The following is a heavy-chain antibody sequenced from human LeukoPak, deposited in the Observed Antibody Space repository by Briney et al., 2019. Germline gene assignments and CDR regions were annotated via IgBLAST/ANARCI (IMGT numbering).Heavy chain of an antibody. CDR2: IYSSGSV. D-gene: IGHD2-15*01. CDR1: GGSFISGGYY. Sequence: PSETLSLTCTVSGGSFISGGYYWAWVRQFPGKGLEWIGYIYSSGSVCYNPSLKSRVTISIDTSKNQFSLNMTSATAADTAVYYCARDNTGYNWLDPWGQGTLVSVSS. V-gene: IGHV4-31*03. J-gene: IGHJ5*02. CDR3: ARDNTGYNWLDP.